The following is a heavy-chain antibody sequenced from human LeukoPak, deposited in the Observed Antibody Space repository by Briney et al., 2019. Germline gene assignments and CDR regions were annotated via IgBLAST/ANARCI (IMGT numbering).Heavy chain of an antibody. J-gene: IGHJ4*02. CDR1: GFTFSSYA. CDR3: ARDRAAIVVVVAAIGRY. V-gene: IGHV3-30-3*01. D-gene: IGHD2-15*01. CDR2: ISYDGSNK. Sequence: GGSLRLSCAASGFTFSSYAMHWVRQAPGKGLEWVAVISYDGSNKYYADSVKGRFTISRDNSKNTLYLQMNSLRAEDTAVYYCARDRAAIVVVVAAIGRYWGQGTLVTVSS.